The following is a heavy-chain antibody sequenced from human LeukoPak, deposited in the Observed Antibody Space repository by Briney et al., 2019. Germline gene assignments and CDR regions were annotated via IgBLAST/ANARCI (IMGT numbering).Heavy chain of an antibody. CDR2: ISSSGSYI. J-gene: IGHJ4*02. CDR1: GFTFSNYA. V-gene: IGHV3-21*01. D-gene: IGHD5-18*01. Sequence: GGSLRLSCAASGFTFSNYAMTWVRQAPGKGLEWVSSISSSGSYIYFGDSVKARFTISRDNAKNALYLQMNSLRAEDTAVYYCARSVDRAMVPLDYWGQGTLVTVSS. CDR3: ARSVDRAMVPLDY.